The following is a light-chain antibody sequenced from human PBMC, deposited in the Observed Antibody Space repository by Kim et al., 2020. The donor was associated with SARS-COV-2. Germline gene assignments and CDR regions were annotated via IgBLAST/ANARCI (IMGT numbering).Light chain of an antibody. V-gene: IGLV3-21*04. Sequence: SYELTQPPSVSVAPGKTARITCGGNNIGSQSVHWYQQRPGQAPVLVIFYDSDRPSGIPERFSGSKSGNTATLTISRVEAGDEADYYCQVWDSIVFGGGTQLTVL. CDR1: NIGSQS. CDR2: YDS. J-gene: IGLJ3*02. CDR3: QVWDSIV.